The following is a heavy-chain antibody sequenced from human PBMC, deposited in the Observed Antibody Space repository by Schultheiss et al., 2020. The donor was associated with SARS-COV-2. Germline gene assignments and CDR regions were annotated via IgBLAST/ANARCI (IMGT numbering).Heavy chain of an antibody. V-gene: IGHV1-69*13. CDR1: GYTFTNYG. J-gene: IGHJ6*02. Sequence: SVKVSCKASGYTFTNYGISWVRQAPGQGLEWMGGIIPFFPTSNYAHQFQGRVTITADESTSTAYMELGSLRSEDTAVYYCVIAHRQDYYYYGMDVWGQGTTVTVAS. CDR3: VIAHRQDYYYYGMDV. D-gene: IGHD6-13*01. CDR2: IIPFFPTS.